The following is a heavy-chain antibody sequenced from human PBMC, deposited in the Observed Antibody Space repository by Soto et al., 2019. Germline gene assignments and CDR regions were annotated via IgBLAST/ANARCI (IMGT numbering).Heavy chain of an antibody. V-gene: IGHV3-30-3*01. D-gene: IGHD3-10*01. CDR1: GFTFSSYA. CDR3: ARDRITMPPDY. J-gene: IGHJ4*02. Sequence: QVQLVESGGGVVQPGRSLRLSCAASGFTFSSYAMHWVRQAPGKGLEWVAVISYDGSNKYYADSVKGRFTISRDNSKNTLYLQMNSLRAEDTAVYYCARDRITMPPDYWGQGTLVTVSS. CDR2: ISYDGSNK.